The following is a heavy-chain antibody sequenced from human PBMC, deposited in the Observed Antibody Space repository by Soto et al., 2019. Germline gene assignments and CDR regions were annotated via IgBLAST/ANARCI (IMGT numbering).Heavy chain of an antibody. CDR2: ISGSGGST. V-gene: IGHV3-23*01. CDR3: AKALDIVVVVAAFQQ. CDR1: GFTFSSYA. D-gene: IGHD2-15*01. Sequence: PGGSLRLSCAASGFTFSSYAMSWVRQAPGKGLEWVSAISGSGGSTYYADSVKGRFTISRDNSKNTLYLQMNSLRAEDTAVYYCAKALDIVVVVAAFQQWGQGTLVTVSS. J-gene: IGHJ1*01.